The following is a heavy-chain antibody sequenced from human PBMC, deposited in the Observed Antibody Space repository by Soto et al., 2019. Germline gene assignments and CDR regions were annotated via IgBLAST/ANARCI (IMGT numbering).Heavy chain of an antibody. CDR1: GGSISSYY. V-gene: IGHV4-59*01. Sequence: PSETLSLTCTVSGGSISSYYWSWIRQPPGKGLEWIGYIYYSGSTNYNPSLKSRVTISVDTSKNQFSLKMSSVTAADTAVYYCARVYSYGKTYYYYYGMDVWGQGTTVTVSS. D-gene: IGHD5-18*01. CDR3: ARVYSYGKTYYYYYGMDV. J-gene: IGHJ6*02. CDR2: IYYSGST.